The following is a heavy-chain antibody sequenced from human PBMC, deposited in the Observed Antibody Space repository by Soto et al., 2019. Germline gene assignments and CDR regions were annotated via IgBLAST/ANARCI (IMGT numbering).Heavy chain of an antibody. CDR3: ARETRTEWLFDY. CDR1: GGTFSSYA. D-gene: IGHD3-3*01. V-gene: IGHV1-69*13. J-gene: IGHJ4*02. CDR2: IISIFGTA. Sequence: ASVKVSCKASGGTFSSYAISWVRQAPGQGLEWMGGIISIFGTANYAQKFQGRVTITADESTSTAYMELSSLRSEDTAVYYCARETRTEWLFDYWGQGTLVTVSS.